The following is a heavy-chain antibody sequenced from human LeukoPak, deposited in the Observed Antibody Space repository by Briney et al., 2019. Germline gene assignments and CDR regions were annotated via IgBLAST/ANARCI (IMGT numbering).Heavy chain of an antibody. CDR2: IYYTGST. CDR1: SASISSSGCY. D-gene: IGHD6-19*01. J-gene: IGHJ4*02. V-gene: IGHV4-39*01. CDR3: YGYSSGWVDD. Sequence: PSETLSLTCSVSSASISSSGCYWGGIRQPPGKRLEWIRSIYYTGSTYYNPTLKSRVIISVDTSKNQFSLKLTSVTGADTAVYYCYGYSSGWVDDWGQGTLVTVSS.